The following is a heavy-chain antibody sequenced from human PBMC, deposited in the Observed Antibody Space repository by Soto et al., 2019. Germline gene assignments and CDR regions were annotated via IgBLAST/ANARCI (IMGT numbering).Heavy chain of an antibody. V-gene: IGHV3-74*01. CDR1: GFTFSSYW. J-gene: IGHJ6*02. Sequence: PGGSLRLSCAASGFTFSSYWMHWVRQAPGKGLVWVSRINSDGSSTGYADSVKGRFTISRDNAKNTLYLQMNSLRAEDTAVYYCARAPSYCSSTSCRSYGMDVWGQGTTVTVSS. D-gene: IGHD2-2*01. CDR2: INSDGSST. CDR3: ARAPSYCSSTSCRSYGMDV.